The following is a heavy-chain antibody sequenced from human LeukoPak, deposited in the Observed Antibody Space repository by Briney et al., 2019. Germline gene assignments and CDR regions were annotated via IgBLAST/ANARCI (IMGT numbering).Heavy chain of an antibody. Sequence: GGSLRLSCAASGFTFSSYSMNWVRQAPGKGLEWVSSISSSSSYIYYAASVKGRFTISRDNSKNTLYLQMNSLRAEDTAVYYCAKVGPYSGSYYYFDYWGQGTLVTVSS. J-gene: IGHJ4*02. V-gene: IGHV3-21*04. CDR3: AKVGPYSGSYYYFDY. CDR1: GFTFSSYS. D-gene: IGHD1-26*01. CDR2: ISSSSSYI.